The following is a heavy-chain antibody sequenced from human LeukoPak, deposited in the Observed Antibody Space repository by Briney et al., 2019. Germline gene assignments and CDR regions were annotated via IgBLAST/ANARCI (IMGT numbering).Heavy chain of an antibody. D-gene: IGHD3-10*01. J-gene: IGHJ4*02. V-gene: IGHV3-53*01. CDR2: IYSGGST. CDR3: ARSPFSYYGSAGLDY. CDR1: GFTVSSNY. Sequence: GGSLRLSCAASGFTVSSNYMSWVRQAPGQGLEWVSVIYSGGSTYYADSVKGRFTISRDISKNTVYLQMNSLRAEDTAVYYCARSPFSYYGSAGLDYWGQGTLVTVSS.